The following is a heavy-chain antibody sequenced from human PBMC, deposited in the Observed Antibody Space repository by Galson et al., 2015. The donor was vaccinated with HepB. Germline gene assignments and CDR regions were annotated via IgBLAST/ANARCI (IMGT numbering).Heavy chain of an antibody. V-gene: IGHV3-23*01. J-gene: IGHJ5*02. Sequence: SLRLSCAASGFSFRNYAMTWVRQAPGKGLEWVSSISGIGTQRYYADSVKGRFTISRDNSKNTLNLLMNNLRVEDTALYYCARMGSFGDYDFDPWGQGTLVAVSS. CDR1: GFSFRNYA. CDR3: ARMGSFGDYDFDP. D-gene: IGHD4-17*01. CDR2: ISGIGTQR.